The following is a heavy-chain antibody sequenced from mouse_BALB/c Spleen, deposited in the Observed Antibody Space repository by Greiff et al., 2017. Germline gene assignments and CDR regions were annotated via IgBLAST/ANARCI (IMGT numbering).Heavy chain of an antibody. J-gene: IGHJ4*01. CDR3: ATEASTEAMDY. Sequence: VKLMESGPGLVAPSQSLSITCTVSGFSLTSYGVSWVRQPPGKGLEWLGVIWGDGSTNYHSALISRLSISKDNSKSQVILKLNSLQTDDTATYYCATEASTEAMDYWGQGTSVTVSS. CDR2: IWGDGST. CDR1: GFSLTSYG. V-gene: IGHV2-3*01. D-gene: IGHD1-1*01.